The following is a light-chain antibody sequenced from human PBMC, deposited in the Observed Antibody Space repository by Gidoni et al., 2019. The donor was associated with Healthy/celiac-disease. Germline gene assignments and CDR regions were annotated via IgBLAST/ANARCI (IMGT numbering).Light chain of an antibody. CDR3: QQSYSTLYT. CDR2: AAS. V-gene: IGKV1-39*01. CDR1: QSLSSY. Sequence: DIQIPQAPSSLSSSVGDRVTITCRASQSLSSYLNWYQQKPGKAPKLLIYAASSLQSGVPSRFSGSGSGTDFTLTISSLQPEDFAAYYCQQSYSTLYTFGQGTKLEIK. J-gene: IGKJ2*01.